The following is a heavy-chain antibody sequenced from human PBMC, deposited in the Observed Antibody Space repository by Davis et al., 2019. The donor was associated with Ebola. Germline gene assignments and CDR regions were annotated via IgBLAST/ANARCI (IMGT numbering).Heavy chain of an antibody. J-gene: IGHJ4*02. Sequence: PSETLSLTCTVSGGSISSSNYYWGWIRQAPGKGLEWVAVISSSGESTHYADSVKGRFTISRDNSKKTLFLQMKFLTAEDTAVYYCAGDVNYDVLTAQGYFLDFWGQGTLLTVSS. CDR1: GGSISSSNYY. CDR2: ISSSGEST. CDR3: AGDVNYDVLTAQGYFLDF. D-gene: IGHD3-9*01. V-gene: IGHV3-23*01.